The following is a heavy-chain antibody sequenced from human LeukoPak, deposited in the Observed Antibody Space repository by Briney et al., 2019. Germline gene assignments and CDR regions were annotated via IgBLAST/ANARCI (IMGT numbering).Heavy chain of an antibody. CDR1: GDSVSSNSAA. D-gene: IGHD6-13*01. J-gene: IGHJ4*02. Sequence: SQTLSLTCAISGDSVSSNSAACDSIRQSPSRGLEWLGRTYYRSKWNTDYAVSVKGRITINTDTSKNQFSLQLNSVTPEDTAVYYCASGLREYSSSWRPFDYWGQGTLVTVSS. V-gene: IGHV6-1*01. CDR2: TYYRSKWNT. CDR3: ASGLREYSSSWRPFDY.